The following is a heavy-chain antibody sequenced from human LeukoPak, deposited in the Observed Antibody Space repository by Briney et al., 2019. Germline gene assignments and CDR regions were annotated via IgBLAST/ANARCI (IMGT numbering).Heavy chain of an antibody. V-gene: IGHV4-4*07. CDR1: GGSISSYY. CDR2: IYTSGST. Sequence: PSETLSLTCTVSGGSISSYYWSWIRQPAGKGLEWIGRIYTSGSTNYNPTLKSRVTMSVDTSKNQFSLKLSSVTAADTAVYYCARANEPYYYYYYMDVWGKGTTVTVSS. J-gene: IGHJ6*03. CDR3: ARANEPYYYYYYMDV. D-gene: IGHD1-14*01.